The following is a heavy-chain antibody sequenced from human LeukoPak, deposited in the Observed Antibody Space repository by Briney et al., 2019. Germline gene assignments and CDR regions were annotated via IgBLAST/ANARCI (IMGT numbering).Heavy chain of an antibody. CDR2: IYYSGST. CDR3: VRGRRYGSGSYTDY. CDR1: GGSISSYY. V-gene: IGHV4-59*01. J-gene: IGHJ4*02. Sequence: PSETLSLTCSVSGGSISSYYWSWIRQPPGKGLEWIGYIYYSGSTNYNPSLKSRVTISVDTSKNQFSLKLSSVTAADTAVYYCVRGRRYGSGSYTDYWGQGTLVTVSS. D-gene: IGHD3-10*01.